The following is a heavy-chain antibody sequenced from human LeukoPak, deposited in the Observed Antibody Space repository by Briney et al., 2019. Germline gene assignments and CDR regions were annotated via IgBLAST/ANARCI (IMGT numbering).Heavy chain of an antibody. CDR1: GGSISSGGYY. D-gene: IGHD6-19*01. J-gene: IGHJ4*02. CDR2: INHSGST. Sequence: SETLSLTCTVSGGSISSGGYYWSWIRQPPGKGLEWIGEINHSGSTNYNPSLKSRVTISVDTSKNQFSLKLSSVTAADTAVYYCARTLSGWYSYYFDYWGQGTLVTVSS. V-gene: IGHV4-39*07. CDR3: ARTLSGWYSYYFDY.